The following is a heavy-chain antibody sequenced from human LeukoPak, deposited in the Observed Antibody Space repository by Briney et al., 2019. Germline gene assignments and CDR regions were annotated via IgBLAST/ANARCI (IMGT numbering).Heavy chain of an antibody. CDR1: GYTFTSYD. V-gene: IGHV1-8*01. CDR3: ARGVSFGLGSWRNYYYYGMDV. CDR2: MNPNSGNT. Sequence: GASVKVSCTASGYTFTSYDINWVRQATGQGLEWMGWMNPNSGNTGYAQKFQGRVTMTRNTSISTAYMELSSLRSEDTAVYYCARGVSFGLGSWRNYYYYGMDVWGQGTTVTVSS. J-gene: IGHJ6*02. D-gene: IGHD3/OR15-3a*01.